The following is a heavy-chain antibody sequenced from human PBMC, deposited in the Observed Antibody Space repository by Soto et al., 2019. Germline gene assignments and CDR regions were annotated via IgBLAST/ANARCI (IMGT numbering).Heavy chain of an antibody. J-gene: IGHJ4*02. V-gene: IGHV3-15*01. CDR2: IKSKTDGGTT. CDR1: GFTFSNAW. D-gene: IGHD3-22*01. Sequence: VQLVESGGGLVKPGGSLRLSCAASGFTFSNAWMSWVRQAPGKGLEWVGRIKSKTDGGTTDYAAPVKGRFTISRDDSKNTLYLQMNSLKTEDTAVYYCTTVAYYDSSGYYLKDFDYWGQGTLVTVSS. CDR3: TTVAYYDSSGYYLKDFDY.